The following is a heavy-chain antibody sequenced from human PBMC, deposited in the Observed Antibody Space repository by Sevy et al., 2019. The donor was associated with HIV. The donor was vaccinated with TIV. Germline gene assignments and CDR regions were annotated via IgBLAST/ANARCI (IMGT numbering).Heavy chain of an antibody. Sequence: GGSLRLSCVTSGFTFRSYGMHWAPQAPGKGLAGVADIWYDGSNIHYADSVRGRFTISRVNSKNTLSLQMTSLRAEDTAVYYCARERTYLFDYCGQGTLVTVSS. V-gene: IGHV3-33*01. CDR3: ARERTYLFDY. CDR2: IWYDGSNI. CDR1: GFTFRSYG. J-gene: IGHJ4*02.